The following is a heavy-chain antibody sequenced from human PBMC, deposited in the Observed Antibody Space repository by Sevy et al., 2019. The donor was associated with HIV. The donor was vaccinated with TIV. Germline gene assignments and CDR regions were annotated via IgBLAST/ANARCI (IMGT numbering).Heavy chain of an antibody. CDR3: ARDDYGDSFGGGFDC. CDR1: GFTFSSYG. CDR2: IWYDGSNK. D-gene: IGHD4-17*01. V-gene: IGHV3-33*01. Sequence: GGSLRLSCVASGFTFSSYGIHWVRQAPGKGLEWVALIWYDGSNKYYADSVKGRFTISRDNSKNTLYLQMNSLRAEDTAVYFCARDDYGDSFGGGFDCWGQGTLVTVSS. J-gene: IGHJ4*02.